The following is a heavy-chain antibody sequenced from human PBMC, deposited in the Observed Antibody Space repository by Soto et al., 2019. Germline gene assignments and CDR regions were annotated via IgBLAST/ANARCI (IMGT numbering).Heavy chain of an antibody. CDR3: ARMGLHLGELSRNWFDP. CDR2: IYSSGRT. CDR1: GGSINSDEFY. J-gene: IGHJ5*02. V-gene: IGHV4-31*03. D-gene: IGHD3-16*02. Sequence: QVQLQESGPGLVKPSQTLSLTCSLSGGSINSDEFYWTWIRQSPGKGLEWIGYIYSSGRTHYNPSLKSRINISLGTSTNLLSLRLSSVTAADTAVYYCARMGLHLGELSRNWFDPWGRGTLVTVSS.